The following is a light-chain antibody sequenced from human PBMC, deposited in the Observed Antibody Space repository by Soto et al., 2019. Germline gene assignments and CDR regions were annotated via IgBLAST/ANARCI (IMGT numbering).Light chain of an antibody. CDR3: QQSYSTPPYT. CDR1: QSISSY. CDR2: AAS. V-gene: IGKV1-39*01. Sequence: DIQMTQSPSSLSASVGDRVTITCRASQSISSYLNWYQQKPGKAPKLLIYAASSLQGGVPSRFSGRGSGTDFTLTISSLQPEDFATYYCQQSYSTPPYTFGQGTKLEIK. J-gene: IGKJ2*01.